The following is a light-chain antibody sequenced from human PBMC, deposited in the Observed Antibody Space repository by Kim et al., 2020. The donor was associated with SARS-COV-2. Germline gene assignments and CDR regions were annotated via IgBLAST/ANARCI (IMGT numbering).Light chain of an antibody. Sequence: GQSITIPCTGTSSDVGAYNYVSWYQQQPGKGPQLIIYDVTHRPPGVSDRFSGSKSGTTASLTISGLQAEDESHYYCSSFTSDSTVVFGGGTQLTVL. CDR2: DVT. CDR1: SSDVGAYNY. V-gene: IGLV2-14*03. J-gene: IGLJ2*01. CDR3: SSFTSDSTVV.